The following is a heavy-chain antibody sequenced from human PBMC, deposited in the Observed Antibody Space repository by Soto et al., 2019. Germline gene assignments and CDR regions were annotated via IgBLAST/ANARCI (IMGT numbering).Heavy chain of an antibody. Sequence: PSETLSLTCTVSGGSISSYYWSWIRQPPGKGLEWIGYIYYSGSTNYNPSLKSRVTISVDTSKNQFSLKLSSVTAADTAVYYCARSLWEVLWFGDAFVSGVSDYYCGMDGWGQGTTVTVSS. J-gene: IGHJ6*02. CDR1: GGSISSYY. CDR3: ARSLWEVLWFGDAFVSGVSDYYCGMDG. V-gene: IGHV4-59*08. D-gene: IGHD3-10*01. CDR2: IYYSGST.